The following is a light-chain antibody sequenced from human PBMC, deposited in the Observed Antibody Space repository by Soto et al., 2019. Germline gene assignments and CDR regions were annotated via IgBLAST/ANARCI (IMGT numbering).Light chain of an antibody. CDR1: QSLLHSDGYNY. CDR3: MQALQTPPFT. J-gene: IGKJ3*01. CDR2: LGS. Sequence: DIVMTQSPLSLPVTPGEPASISGRSSQSLLHSDGYNYLDWYLQKPGQSPQLLIYLGSNRASGVPDKFSGSGSGTDFTLKISRVEAEDVAVYYCMQALQTPPFTFGPGTKVDIK. V-gene: IGKV2-28*01.